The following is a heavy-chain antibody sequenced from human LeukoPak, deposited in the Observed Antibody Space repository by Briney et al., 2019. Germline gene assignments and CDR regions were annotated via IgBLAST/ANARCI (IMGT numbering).Heavy chain of an antibody. CDR2: IGGSNGIT. CDR3: ARNENSGWGYFDY. J-gene: IGHJ4*02. Sequence: GGSLRLSCAASGFTFNSYAMSWVRQAPGKGLEWVSVIGGSNGITFYVGSVKGRFTISRDNSKDTLYLQTNSLRAEDTAVYYCARNENSGWGYFDYWGQGTLVTVSP. D-gene: IGHD5-12*01. CDR1: GFTFNSYA. V-gene: IGHV3-23*01.